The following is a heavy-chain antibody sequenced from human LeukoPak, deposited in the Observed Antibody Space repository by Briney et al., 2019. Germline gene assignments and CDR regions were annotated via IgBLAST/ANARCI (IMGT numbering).Heavy chain of an antibody. CDR2: ISYDGSNK. D-gene: IGHD2-2*02. CDR1: GFTFSSYA. CDR3: ARIYCSSTSCYTPWIDY. J-gene: IGHJ4*02. Sequence: GRSLRLSCAASGFTFSSYAMHWVRQAPGKGLEWVAVISYDGSNKYYADSVKGRFTISRDNAKNSLYLQMNSLRAEDTAVYYCARIYCSSTSCYTPWIDYWGQGTLVTVSS. V-gene: IGHV3-30-3*01.